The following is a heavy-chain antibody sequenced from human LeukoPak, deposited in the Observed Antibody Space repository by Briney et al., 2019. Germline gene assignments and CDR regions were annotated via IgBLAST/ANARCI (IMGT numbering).Heavy chain of an antibody. CDR2: INHSGST. Sequence: SETLSLTCAVYGGSFSGFYWSWIRQPPGKGLEWIGEINHSGSTTYNPSLKSRVTISVDTSKNQFSLKLSSVTAADTAVYYCARGVDGYPNYYYGMDVWGQGTTVTVPS. CDR1: GGSFSGFY. J-gene: IGHJ6*02. D-gene: IGHD5-24*01. CDR3: ARGVDGYPNYYYGMDV. V-gene: IGHV4-34*01.